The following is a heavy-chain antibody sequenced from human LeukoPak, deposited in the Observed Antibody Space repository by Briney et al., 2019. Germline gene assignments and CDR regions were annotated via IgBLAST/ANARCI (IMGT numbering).Heavy chain of an antibody. CDR1: GFTFSSYS. D-gene: IGHD6-13*01. J-gene: IGHJ1*01. CDR3: ARETNPEQLVPRYFQH. Sequence: PGGSLRLSCAASGFTFSSYSMNWVRQAPGKGLEWVSSISSSSSYIYYADSVKGRFTISRDNAKNSLYLQMNSLRAEDTAVYYCARETNPEQLVPRYFQHWGQGTLVTVSS. V-gene: IGHV3-21*01. CDR2: ISSSSSYI.